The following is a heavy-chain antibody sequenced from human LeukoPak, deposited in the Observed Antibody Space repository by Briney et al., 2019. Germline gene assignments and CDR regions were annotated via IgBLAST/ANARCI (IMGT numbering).Heavy chain of an antibody. D-gene: IGHD1-26*01. J-gene: IGHJ3*02. CDR3: ARDWRELRRGSSDAFDI. CDR2: ISYDGSNK. V-gene: IGHV3-30-3*01. CDR1: GFTFSSYA. Sequence: GGSLRLSCAASGFTFSSYAMHWVRQAPGKGLEWVAVISYDGSNKYYADSVKGRFTISRDNSKNTLYLQINSLRAEDTAVYYCARDWRELRRGSSDAFDIWGQGTMVTVSS.